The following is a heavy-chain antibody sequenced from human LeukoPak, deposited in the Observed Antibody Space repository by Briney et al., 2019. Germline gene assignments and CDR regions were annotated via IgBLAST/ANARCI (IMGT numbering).Heavy chain of an antibody. CDR2: IYYSGST. CDR1: GGSISSYY. CDR3: ARGKYDSSGFFPLDY. D-gene: IGHD3-22*01. Sequence: SETLSLTCTVSGGSISSYYWSWIRQPPGKGLEWIGYIYYSGSTNYNPSLKSRVTVSVDTSKNQFSLKLSSVTAADTAVYYCARGKYDSSGFFPLDYWGQGTLVTVSS. V-gene: IGHV4-59*01. J-gene: IGHJ4*02.